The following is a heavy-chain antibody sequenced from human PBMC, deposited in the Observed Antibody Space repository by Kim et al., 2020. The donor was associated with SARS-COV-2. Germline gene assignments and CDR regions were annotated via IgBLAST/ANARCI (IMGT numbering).Heavy chain of an antibody. Sequence: SETLSLTCTVSGGSISSSGSYWGWIRQPPGKRLEWIGSIYYSGSTYYNPPLKSRVTISLDTSKNQFSLKMSSVTAADTAVYYCARPRGNGWFDPWGQGTLVTVSS. CDR2: IYYSGST. CDR1: GGSISSSGSY. D-gene: IGHD2-8*01. CDR3: ARPRGNGWFDP. V-gene: IGHV4-39*01. J-gene: IGHJ5*02.